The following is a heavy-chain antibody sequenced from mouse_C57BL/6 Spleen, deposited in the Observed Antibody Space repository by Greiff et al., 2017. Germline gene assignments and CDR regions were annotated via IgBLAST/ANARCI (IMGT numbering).Heavy chain of an antibody. CDR1: GYTFTDYE. J-gene: IGHJ1*03. CDR2: IDPETGGT. V-gene: IGHV1-15*01. CDR3: TKSAGSYWYFDV. Sequence: QVQLQQSGAELVRPGASVTLSCKASGYTFTDYEMHWVKQTPVHGLEWIGAIDPETGGTAYNQKFKGKAILTADKSSSTAYMELRSLTSEDSADYYCTKSAGSYWYFDVWGTGTTVTVSS. D-gene: IGHD1-1*02.